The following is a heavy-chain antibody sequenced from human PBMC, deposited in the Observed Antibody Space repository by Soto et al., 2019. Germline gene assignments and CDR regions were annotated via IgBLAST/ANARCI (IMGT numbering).Heavy chain of an antibody. CDR1: GISLTNSGVG. CDR2: IYWDDAK. J-gene: IGHJ6*02. CDR3: AQMDFDLYGMDV. D-gene: IGHD3-9*01. Sequence: QITLTESGPTLVKPTQTLTLTCTFSGISLTNSGVGVSWIRQPPGKALEWLAVIYWDDAKHFSPSQKSRLTITKDTSKNLVVLTMTNMDSVDTATYFCAQMDFDLYGMDVWGQGTTVSVSS. V-gene: IGHV2-5*02.